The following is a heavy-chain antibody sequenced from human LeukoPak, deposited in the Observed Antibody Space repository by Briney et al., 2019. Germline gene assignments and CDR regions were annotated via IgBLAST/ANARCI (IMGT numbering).Heavy chain of an antibody. Sequence: GGSLRLSCTASGFIFEEYGMSWARQAPGKGLEWVCGINWNGGRTGYGDSVKGRFTISRDNAKNLLYPQMDSLRAEDTAFYYCAFDYGGNFGPRGGAFDTWGQGTMVTVSS. D-gene: IGHD4-23*01. CDR2: INWNGGRT. J-gene: IGHJ3*02. CDR1: GFIFEEYG. V-gene: IGHV3-20*04. CDR3: AFDYGGNFGPRGGAFDT.